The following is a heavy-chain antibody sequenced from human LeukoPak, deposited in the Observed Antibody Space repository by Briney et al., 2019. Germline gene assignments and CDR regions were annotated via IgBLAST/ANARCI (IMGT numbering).Heavy chain of an antibody. CDR2: IYTSGST. CDR3: ARDLITGIGYNWFDP. CDR1: GGSISSGSYY. V-gene: IGHV4-61*02. J-gene: IGHJ5*02. D-gene: IGHD1-20*01. Sequence: PSETLSLTCTVSGGSISSGSYYWSWIRQPAGKGLEWIGRIYTSGSTNYNPSLKSRVTMSVDTSKNQFSLKLSSVTAADTAVYYCARDLITGIGYNWFDPWGQGTLVTVSS.